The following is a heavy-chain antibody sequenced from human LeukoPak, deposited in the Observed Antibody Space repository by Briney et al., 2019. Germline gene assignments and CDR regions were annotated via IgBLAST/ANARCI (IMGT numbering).Heavy chain of an antibody. V-gene: IGHV1-18*01. CDR2: ISAYNGNT. J-gene: IGHJ4*02. CDR3: AGQGSWYGH. D-gene: IGHD6-13*01. Sequence: ASVKVSCKASGYTFTSYGISWVRQAPGQGLEWMGWISAYNGNTNYAQKFQGRITMTRDTSISTAYMELSRLRSDDTAIYYCAGQGSWYGHWGQGTLVTVSS. CDR1: GYTFTSYG.